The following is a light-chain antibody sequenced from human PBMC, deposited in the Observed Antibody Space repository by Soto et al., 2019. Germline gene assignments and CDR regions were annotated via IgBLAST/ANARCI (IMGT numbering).Light chain of an antibody. Sequence: EILMSQSPSTLAVSPGERATLSCRASQSVPTNLAWYQQHPGQPPRLLIYGISTRATGIPARFSGSGSGTEFSLTISSLQSEDFAVYYCQQYSKWPITFGQGTRLEIK. CDR1: QSVPTN. J-gene: IGKJ5*01. V-gene: IGKV3-15*01. CDR3: QQYSKWPIT. CDR2: GIS.